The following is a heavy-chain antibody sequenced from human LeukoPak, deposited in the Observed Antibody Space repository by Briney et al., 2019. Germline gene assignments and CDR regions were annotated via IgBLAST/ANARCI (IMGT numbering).Heavy chain of an antibody. D-gene: IGHD6-13*01. J-gene: IGHJ4*02. Sequence: ASVKVSCKASGYTFTGYYMHWVRQAPGQGPEWMGWINPNSGGTNYAQKFQGRVTMTRDTSISTAYMELSRLRSDDTAVYYCARRIAAAGMYYFDYWGQGTLVTVSS. CDR2: INPNSGGT. V-gene: IGHV1-2*02. CDR3: ARRIAAAGMYYFDY. CDR1: GYTFTGYY.